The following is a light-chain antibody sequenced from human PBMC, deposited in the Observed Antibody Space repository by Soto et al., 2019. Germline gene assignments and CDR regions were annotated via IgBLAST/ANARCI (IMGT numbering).Light chain of an antibody. CDR2: GAF. V-gene: IGKV3-15*01. J-gene: IGKJ1*01. Sequence: EIVLTQSPGTLSLSPGERATLSFRASQNLSRKFLAWYQQKPGQAPSLXIYGAFTRETGIPARFSGTGAGTEFTLTISSLQSEDVALDYCQQYNDWTLTFGQGTKVDIK. CDR1: QNLSRKF. CDR3: QQYNDWTLT.